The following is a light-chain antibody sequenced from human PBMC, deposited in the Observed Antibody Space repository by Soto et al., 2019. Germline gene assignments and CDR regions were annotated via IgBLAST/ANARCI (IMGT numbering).Light chain of an antibody. CDR3: SPYIRSSIIV. CDR1: GSDIGYYNY. Sequence: QSALTQPASVSGSPGQSITISCTVTGSDIGYYNYVSWYQQSPDKAPNLVIFEVNVRPSGVPTRFSGSMPGNTAALTISGAQADDEGDYYCSPYIRSSIIVFGGGTQLTVL. CDR2: EVN. V-gene: IGLV2-14*01. J-gene: IGLJ7*01.